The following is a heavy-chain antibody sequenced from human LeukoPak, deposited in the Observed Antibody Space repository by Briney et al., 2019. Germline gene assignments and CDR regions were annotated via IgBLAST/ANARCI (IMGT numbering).Heavy chain of an antibody. J-gene: IGHJ4*02. Sequence: PSQTLSLTCTVSGGSISSGSYYWSWIRQPAGKGLEWIGRIYTSGSTNYNPSLKSRVTISVDTSKNQFSLKLSSVTTADTAVYYCARGWFGEGLDYWGQGTLVTVSS. CDR2: IYTSGST. CDR3: ARGWFGEGLDY. CDR1: GGSISSGSYY. V-gene: IGHV4-61*02. D-gene: IGHD3-10*01.